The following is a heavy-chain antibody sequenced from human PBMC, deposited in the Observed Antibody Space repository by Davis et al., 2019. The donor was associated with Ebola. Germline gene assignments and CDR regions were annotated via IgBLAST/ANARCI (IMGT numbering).Heavy chain of an antibody. D-gene: IGHD4-11*01. V-gene: IGHV3-30*02. J-gene: IGHJ4*02. Sequence: GGSLRLSCAASGFTFNIFDMHWARQAPGRGLEWVAFVRSHGSDDHYADSVKGRFTISRDNSKNTLYLQMNSLRPEDTAVYYCARDSDDYSFDYWGQGTLVTVSS. CDR3: ARDSDDYSFDY. CDR2: VRSHGSDD. CDR1: GFTFNIFD.